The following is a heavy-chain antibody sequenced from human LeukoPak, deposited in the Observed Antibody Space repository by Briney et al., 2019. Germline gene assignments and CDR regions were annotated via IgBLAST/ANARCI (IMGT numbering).Heavy chain of an antibody. CDR1: GFTFSRAW. V-gene: IGHV3-15*01. CDR2: IQSKGDGEAT. Sequence: PGGSLRLSCATSGFTFSRAWMSWVRQAPGKGLEWVGHIQSKGDGEATDYGAAVKGRFTISRDDSKDTLYLQMNSLRAEDTAVYYCATSRSGGSGYYSTFDYWGQGTLVTVSS. D-gene: IGHD3-22*01. J-gene: IGHJ4*02. CDR3: ATSRSGGSGYYSTFDY.